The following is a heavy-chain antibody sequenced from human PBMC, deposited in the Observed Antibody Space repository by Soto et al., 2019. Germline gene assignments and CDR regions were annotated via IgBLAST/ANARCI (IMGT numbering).Heavy chain of an antibody. CDR1: GGSISSYY. V-gene: IGHV4-59*01. D-gene: IGHD3-10*02. CDR3: ARTLFGWGIWFDP. CDR2: IYYSGST. Sequence: QVQLQESGPGLVKPSETLSLTCTVSGGSISSYYWSWIRQPPGKGLEWIGCIYYSGSTNYNPSLTIRGTISVDTSKNQFTLKLSSVTAADTAVYYCARTLFGWGIWFDPWGQGTLVTVSS. J-gene: IGHJ5*02.